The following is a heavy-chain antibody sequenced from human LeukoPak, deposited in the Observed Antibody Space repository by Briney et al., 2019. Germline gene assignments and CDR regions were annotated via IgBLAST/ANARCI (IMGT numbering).Heavy chain of an antibody. J-gene: IGHJ4*02. V-gene: IGHV3-48*03. CDR2: ISSSGSTI. CDR1: GFTFSSYE. D-gene: IGHD6-13*01. Sequence: GGSLRLSCAASGFTFSSYEMNWVRQAPGKGLEWVSYISSSGSTICYADSVKGRFTISGDNAKNSLYLQMNSLRAEDTAVYYCASSWSFDYWGQGTLVTVSS. CDR3: ASSWSFDY.